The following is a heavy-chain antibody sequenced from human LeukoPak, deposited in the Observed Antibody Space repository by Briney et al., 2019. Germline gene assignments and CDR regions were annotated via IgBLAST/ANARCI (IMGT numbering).Heavy chain of an antibody. CDR2: IYYIGST. CDR1: GGSISSYH. V-gene: IGHV4-59*08. CDR3: ARHGGVGVIPDFDY. D-gene: IGHD1-26*01. Sequence: SETLSLTCTVSGGSISSYHWSWIRQPPGKGLEWIGYIYYIGSTNYNPSLKSRVTISVDTSKNQFSLKLSSVTAADTAVYYCARHGGVGVIPDFDYWGPGTLVTVSS. J-gene: IGHJ4*02.